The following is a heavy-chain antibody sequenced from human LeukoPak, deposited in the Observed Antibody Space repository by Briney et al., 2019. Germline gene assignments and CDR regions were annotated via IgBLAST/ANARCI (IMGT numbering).Heavy chain of an antibody. CDR2: IYYSGST. Sequence: SETLSLTCTVSGGSISSYYWSWIRQPPGKGLEWIGHIYYSGSTNYNPSLKSRVTISVDTSKNQFSLKLSSVTAADTAVYYCARGEGYCSGGSCFIDGFDIWGQGTMVTVSS. CDR3: ARGEGYCSGGSCFIDGFDI. D-gene: IGHD2-15*01. CDR1: GGSISSYY. V-gene: IGHV4-59*01. J-gene: IGHJ3*02.